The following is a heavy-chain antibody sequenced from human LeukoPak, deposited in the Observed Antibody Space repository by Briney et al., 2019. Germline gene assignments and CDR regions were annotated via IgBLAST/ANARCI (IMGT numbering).Heavy chain of an antibody. CDR2: INHKSGGT. CDR3: AKRSGSYYHEAFDS. D-gene: IGHD3-10*01. J-gene: IGHJ3*02. CDR1: GYTFTGYY. Sequence: ASVKVSCKASGYTFTGYYMHWVRQAPGQGLEWMGRINHKSGGTNYAQKFQGRVTMTRDTSISTAYMELSRLSSDDTAVYYCAKRSGSYYHEAFDSWGQGTMVTVSS. V-gene: IGHV1-2*06.